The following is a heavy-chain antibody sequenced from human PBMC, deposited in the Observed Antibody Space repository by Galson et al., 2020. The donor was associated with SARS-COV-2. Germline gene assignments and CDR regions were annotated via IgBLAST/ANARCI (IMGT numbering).Heavy chain of an antibody. Sequence: GESLNISCKASGYTFSSYDINWVRQATGQGLEWMGWMNPNSGITGYAQKFQGRVTMTRSTATGTAYMELSGLRREDTAVYYCARRADHYDSSSYKYWGQGTLVTVSS. D-gene: IGHD3-22*01. CDR3: ARRADHYDSSSYKY. V-gene: IGHV1-8*01. J-gene: IGHJ4*02. CDR1: GYTFSSYD. CDR2: MNPNSGIT.